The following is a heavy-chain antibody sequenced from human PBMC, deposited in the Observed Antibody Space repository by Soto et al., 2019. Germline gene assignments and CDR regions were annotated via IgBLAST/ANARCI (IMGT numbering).Heavy chain of an antibody. J-gene: IGHJ5*02. V-gene: IGHV4-59*12. CDR1: GGSISSYF. CDR2: IHYSGNT. CDR3: GGYIAVAGIALGFDP. D-gene: IGHD6-19*01. Sequence: SETLSLTCTVSGGSISSYFWSWIRQPPGKGLEWIGHIHYSGNTKQNPSLKSRVTISVDTSKNQFSLKLTSVTAADTAVYYCGGYIAVAGIALGFDPWGQGTLVTVSS.